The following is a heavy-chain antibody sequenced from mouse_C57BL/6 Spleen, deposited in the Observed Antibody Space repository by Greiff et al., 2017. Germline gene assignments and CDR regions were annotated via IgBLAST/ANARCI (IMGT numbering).Heavy chain of an antibody. Sequence: QVQLQQPGAELVKPGASVKLSCKASGYTFTSYWMHWVKQRPGQGLEWIGMIHPNSGSTNYNEKFKSKATLTVDKSSSTAYMQLSSLTSEDSAVYYCAREAPYDYDPFAYWGQGTLVTVSA. CDR1: GYTFTSYW. V-gene: IGHV1-64*01. CDR2: IHPNSGST. CDR3: AREAPYDYDPFAY. D-gene: IGHD2-4*01. J-gene: IGHJ3*01.